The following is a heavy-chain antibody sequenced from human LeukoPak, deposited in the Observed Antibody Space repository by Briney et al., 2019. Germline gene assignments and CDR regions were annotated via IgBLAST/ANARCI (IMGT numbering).Heavy chain of an antibody. Sequence: ASVKVSCKASGYTFTSYDINWVRQATGQGLEWMGWMNPNSGNTGYAQKFQGRVTMTRNTSISTAYMELSSLRSEDTAVYYCARDNYCSSTSCHRDYYYYYMDVWGKGTTVTVSS. V-gene: IGHV1-8*01. CDR2: MNPNSGNT. CDR1: GYTFTSYD. J-gene: IGHJ6*03. D-gene: IGHD2-2*01. CDR3: ARDNYCSSTSCHRDYYYYYMDV.